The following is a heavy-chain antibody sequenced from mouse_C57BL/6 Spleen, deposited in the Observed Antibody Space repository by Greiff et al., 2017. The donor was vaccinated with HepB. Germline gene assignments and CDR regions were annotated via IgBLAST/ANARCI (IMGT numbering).Heavy chain of an antibody. CDR2: IDPNSGDT. D-gene: IGHD2-3*01. J-gene: IGHJ1*03. Sequence: QVQLQQPGAELVKPGASVKLSCKASGYTFTSYWMHWVKQRPGRGLEWIGRIDPNSGDTNYNEKFKGKATLTVDKSSSTAYMQLSSLTSEDSAVYFCARSGCDGYSWYFDCWGTGTTVTVSS. CDR3: ARSGCDGYSWYFDC. CDR1: GYTFTSYW. V-gene: IGHV1-72*01.